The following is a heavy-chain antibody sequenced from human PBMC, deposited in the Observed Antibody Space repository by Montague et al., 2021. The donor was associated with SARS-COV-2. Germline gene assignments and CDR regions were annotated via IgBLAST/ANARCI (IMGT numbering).Heavy chain of an antibody. D-gene: IGHD4-17*01. V-gene: IGHV4-59*02. CDR1: GSSVRSCY. CDR3: ARENTVTTFGGPYYIDA. Sequence: SETLSLTCIVSGSSVRSCYWSWIRQPPGKGLELIGYIYDSWSTNYNPSLKSRVTISVDTSKNQFSLKLSSVTAADTAVYYCARENTVTTFGGPYYIDAWGQGTMVTVSA. J-gene: IGHJ4*02. CDR2: IYDSWST.